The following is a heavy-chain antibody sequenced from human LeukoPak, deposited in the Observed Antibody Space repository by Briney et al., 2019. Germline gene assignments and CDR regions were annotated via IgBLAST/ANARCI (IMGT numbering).Heavy chain of an antibody. CDR1: RFSFSTYA. J-gene: IGHJ4*02. CDR2: ITDSGAST. Sequence: GGSLRLSCAASRFSFSTYAMTWVRQAPGKGLEWVSTITDSGASTYYADSVKGRFTISRGNSRTTVYLQMNSLRAEDTAVYYCAKGGTVVARLIASDWGQGTLVTVSS. D-gene: IGHD5-12*01. CDR3: AKGGTVVARLIASD. V-gene: IGHV3-23*01.